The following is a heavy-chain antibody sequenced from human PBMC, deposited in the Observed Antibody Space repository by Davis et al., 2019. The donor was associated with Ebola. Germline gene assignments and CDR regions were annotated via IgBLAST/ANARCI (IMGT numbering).Heavy chain of an antibody. V-gene: IGHV3-33*01. J-gene: IGHJ2*01. CDR3: AREIYDFWSGYLDWYFDL. CDR2: IWYDGSNK. CDR1: GFTFSSYG. D-gene: IGHD3-3*01. Sequence: GESLKISCAASGFTFSSYGMHWVRQAPGKGLEWVAVIWYDGSNKYYADSVKGRFTISRDNSKNTLYLQMNSLRAEDTAVYYCAREIYDFWSGYLDWYFDLWGRGTLVTVSS.